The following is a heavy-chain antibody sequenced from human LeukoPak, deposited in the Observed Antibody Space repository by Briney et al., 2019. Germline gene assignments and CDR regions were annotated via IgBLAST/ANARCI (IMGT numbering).Heavy chain of an antibody. J-gene: IGHJ4*02. V-gene: IGHV4-39*07. Sequence: PSETLSLTCTVSGGPISSSRYYWGWIRQPPGKGLEWIGSIYYSGSTYYNPSLKSRVTMSEDTSKNQFSLKLSSVTAADTAVYYCARLGGYYDPFDCWGQGTLVTVSS. CDR3: ARLGGYYDPFDC. CDR1: GGPISSSRYY. D-gene: IGHD3-22*01. CDR2: IYYSGST.